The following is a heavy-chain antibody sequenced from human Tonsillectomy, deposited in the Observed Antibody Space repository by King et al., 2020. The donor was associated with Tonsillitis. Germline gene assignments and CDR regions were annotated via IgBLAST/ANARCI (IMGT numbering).Heavy chain of an antibody. CDR2: IYRGGST. J-gene: IGHJ4*02. CDR1: GCTVSSNY. D-gene: IGHD1-26*01. Sequence: VQLVESGGGLVQPGGSLRLSCAASGCTVSSNYMSWGRQAPGKGLGWGSVIYRGGSTSYEDSVKGRFTIPIDNSQNTLYLQMNSLSAEDTAVYYCASLKSGSYLDYWGQGTLVTVSS. CDR3: ASLKSGSYLDY. V-gene: IGHV3-66*01.